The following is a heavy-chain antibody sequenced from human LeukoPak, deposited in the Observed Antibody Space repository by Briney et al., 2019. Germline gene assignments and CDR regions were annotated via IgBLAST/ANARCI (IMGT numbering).Heavy chain of an antibody. V-gene: IGHV5-51*01. CDR3: ARQTVVTATRYYYYGMDV. J-gene: IGHJ6*02. Sequence: GESLKISCKGSGYSFTSYWIGWVRQMPGKGLEWMGIIYPGDSDTRYSPSFQGQVTISADKSISTAYLQRSSLKASDTAMYYCARQTVVTATRYYYYGMDVWGQGTTVTVSS. CDR1: GYSFTSYW. D-gene: IGHD2-21*02. CDR2: IYPGDSDT.